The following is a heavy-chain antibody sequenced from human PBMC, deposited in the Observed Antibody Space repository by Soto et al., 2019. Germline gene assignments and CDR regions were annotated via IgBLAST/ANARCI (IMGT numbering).Heavy chain of an antibody. CDR1: GFTLSDYS. Sequence: GGSRRRSWAASGFTLSDYSMSWVRQTPGKGLEWVSSISINSNYKYYVDSVKVRFTISRDNAKSSLYLQMNSLRAEDTAVYYCARARTTTWSGTTRGWFDPWGQGSLVTVSS. CDR3: ARARTTTWSGTTRGWFDP. V-gene: IGHV3-21*01. J-gene: IGHJ5*02. CDR2: ISINSNYK. D-gene: IGHD1-7*01.